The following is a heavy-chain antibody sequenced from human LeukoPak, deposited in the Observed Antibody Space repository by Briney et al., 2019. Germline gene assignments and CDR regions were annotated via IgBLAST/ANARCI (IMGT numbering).Heavy chain of an antibody. CDR2: ISSSSSYI. CDR1: GFTFSSYS. D-gene: IGHD6-13*01. CDR3: ARELAAAGTYYYYGMDV. Sequence: PGGSLRLSCAASGFTFSSYSMNWVRQAPGKGLEWVSSISSSSSYIYYADSVKGRFTISRDNAKNSLYLQMNSLRAEDTAVYYCARELAAAGTYYYYGMDVWGQGTTVTVSS. J-gene: IGHJ6*02. V-gene: IGHV3-21*01.